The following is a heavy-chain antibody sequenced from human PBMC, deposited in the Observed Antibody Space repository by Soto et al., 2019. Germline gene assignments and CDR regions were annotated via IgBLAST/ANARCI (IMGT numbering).Heavy chain of an antibody. Sequence: EVQLLESGGDLVQPGGSLRLSCAASAFTFSSYAMSWVRQAPGKGLEWVSTISGGGGSAYYAASVEGRFTISRDNSKNTLFLQMHTLRAEDTAFYYCAKAALYSSTWETGKGYFDYWGQGTLVTVSS. CDR2: ISGGGGSA. CDR1: AFTFSSYA. V-gene: IGHV3-23*01. J-gene: IGHJ4*02. CDR3: AKAALYSSTWETGKGYFDY. D-gene: IGHD6-13*01.